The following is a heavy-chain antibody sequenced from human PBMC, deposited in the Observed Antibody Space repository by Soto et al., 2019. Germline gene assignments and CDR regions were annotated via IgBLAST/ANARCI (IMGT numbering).Heavy chain of an antibody. Sequence: SETLSLTCAAYGGSFSGYYWSWIRQPPGKGLEWIGEINHSGSTNYNPSLKSRVTISVDTSKNQFSLKLSSVTAADTAVYFCARETQLHWFDRWGQGTLVTVSS. CDR3: ARETQLHWFDR. D-gene: IGHD3-10*01. J-gene: IGHJ5*02. V-gene: IGHV4-34*01. CDR1: GGSFSGYY. CDR2: INHSGST.